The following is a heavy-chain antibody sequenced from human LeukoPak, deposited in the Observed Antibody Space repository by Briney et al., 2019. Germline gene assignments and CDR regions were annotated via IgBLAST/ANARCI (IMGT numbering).Heavy chain of an antibody. CDR2: ISSSGSTI. J-gene: IGHJ4*02. CDR3: ARGYYYGSGSYYPSYFGY. D-gene: IGHD3-10*01. CDR1: GFTFSDYY. Sequence: GGSLRLSCAASGFTFSDYYMSWIRQAPGKGLEWVSCISSSGSTIYYADSVKGRFTISRDNAKNSLYLQMNSLRAEDTAVYYCARGYYYGSGSYYPSYFGYWGQGTLVTVSS. V-gene: IGHV3-11*04.